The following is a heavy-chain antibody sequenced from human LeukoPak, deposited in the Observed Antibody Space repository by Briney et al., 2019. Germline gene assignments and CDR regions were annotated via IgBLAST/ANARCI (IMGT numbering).Heavy chain of an antibody. J-gene: IGHJ3*02. V-gene: IGHV4-59*08. CDR1: DGAIAGYS. Sequence: SETLSLTCTVSDGAIAGYSWSWIRQPPGKGLEWIGYIYYSGDTNYNPSLQSRVTVSVDTSKNQFSLKLSSVTAADTAVYYCARQYYDILTGYPGDAFDIWGQGTMVTVSS. CDR2: IYYSGDT. CDR3: ARQYYDILTGYPGDAFDI. D-gene: IGHD3-9*01.